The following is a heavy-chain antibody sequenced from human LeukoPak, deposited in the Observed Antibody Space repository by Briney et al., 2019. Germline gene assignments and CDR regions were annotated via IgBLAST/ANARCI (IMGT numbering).Heavy chain of an antibody. Sequence: PGRSLRLSCAASGFTFSSYGMHWVRQAPGMGLEWVAVIWYDGSNKYYADSVKGRFTISRDNSKNTPYLQMNSLRAEDTAVYYCARDGAAMGNFDYWGQGTLVTVSS. CDR2: IWYDGSNK. J-gene: IGHJ4*02. CDR3: ARDGAAMGNFDY. CDR1: GFTFSSYG. D-gene: IGHD5-18*01. V-gene: IGHV3-33*01.